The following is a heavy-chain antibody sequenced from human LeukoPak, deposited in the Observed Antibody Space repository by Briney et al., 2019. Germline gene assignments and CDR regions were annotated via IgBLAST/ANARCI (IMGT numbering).Heavy chain of an antibody. CDR1: GGSFSGYY. CDR3: ARRGIVVVPAALSP. D-gene: IGHD2-2*01. Sequence: SETLSLTCAVYGGSFSGYYWSWNRQPPGKGLEWIGEINHSGSTNYNPSLKSRVTISVDTSKNQFSLKLSSVTAADTAVYYCARRGIVVVPAALSPWGQGTLVTVSS. V-gene: IGHV4-34*01. CDR2: INHSGST. J-gene: IGHJ5*02.